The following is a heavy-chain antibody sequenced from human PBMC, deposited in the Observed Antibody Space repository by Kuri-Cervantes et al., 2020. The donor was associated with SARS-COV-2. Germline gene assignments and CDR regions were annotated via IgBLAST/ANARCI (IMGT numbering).Heavy chain of an antibody. Sequence: GSLRPSCTVSAGSISSSSYYWGWIRQPPGKGLEWIGSIYYSGSTNYNPSLKTRVTISVDTSKNQFTLKLSSVTAPDTAVYYCAREAARLFDYWGQGTLVTVSS. D-gene: IGHD6-6*01. CDR3: AREAARLFDY. V-gene: IGHV4-39*06. CDR2: IYYSGST. CDR1: AGSISSSSYY. J-gene: IGHJ4*02.